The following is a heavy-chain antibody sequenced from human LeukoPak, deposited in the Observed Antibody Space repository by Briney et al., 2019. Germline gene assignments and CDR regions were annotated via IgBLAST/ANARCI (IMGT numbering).Heavy chain of an antibody. D-gene: IGHD4-11*01. V-gene: IGHV3-33*06. CDR1: GFIFNYHA. CDR2: IWSDKSNK. J-gene: IGHJ4*02. CDR3: AKDAQRGFDYSNSLEY. Sequence: GGSLRLSCAASGFIFNYHAMHWVRQAPGKGLEWVAVIWSDKSNKFYADSVRGRFTISRDDSRKTVYLQMDTMTVEDTAVYYCAKDAQRGFDYSNSLEYWGQGALVTVAS.